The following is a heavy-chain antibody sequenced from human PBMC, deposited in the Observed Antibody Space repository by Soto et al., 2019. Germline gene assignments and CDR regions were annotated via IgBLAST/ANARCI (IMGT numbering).Heavy chain of an antibody. CDR2: ISGSGDSA. V-gene: IGHV3-23*01. J-gene: IGHJ4*02. D-gene: IGHD2-15*01. CDR1: EFSFSIYA. CDR3: ATLSTRWYFDF. Sequence: PGGSLRLSCAASEFSFSIYAMSWVRQAPGKGLEWVSSISGSGDSAYYADSVKGRFTISRDNSKNTLYLQMNSLRAEDTAVYYCATLSTRWYFDFWGQGTLVTGSS.